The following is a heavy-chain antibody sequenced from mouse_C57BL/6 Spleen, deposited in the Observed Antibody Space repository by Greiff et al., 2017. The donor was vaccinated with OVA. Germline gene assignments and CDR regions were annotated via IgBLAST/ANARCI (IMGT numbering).Heavy chain of an antibody. Sequence: EVQRVESGPGMVKPSQSLSLTCTVTGYSITSGYDWHWIRHFPGNKLEWMGYISYRGSPNYNPSLKSRISITHDTSKNHFFLKLNSVTTEDTATYYCAREDYDKGAFAYWGQGTLVTVSA. D-gene: IGHD2-4*01. CDR1: GYSITSGYD. CDR2: ISYRGSP. V-gene: IGHV3-1*01. J-gene: IGHJ3*01. CDR3: AREDYDKGAFAY.